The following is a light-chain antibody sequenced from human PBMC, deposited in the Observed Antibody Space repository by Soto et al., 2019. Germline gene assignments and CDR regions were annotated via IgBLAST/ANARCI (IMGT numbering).Light chain of an antibody. J-gene: IGKJ1*01. V-gene: IGKV1-5*03. Sequence: DIQMTQSPSSLSASVGDRVTITFRASQSVSIWLAWYQKKPGKAPKLLIYKASTLKSGVPSRFSGSGSGTEFTLTISSLQPDDFATYYCQHYNSYSEAFGQGTKVDIK. CDR1: QSVSIW. CDR3: QHYNSYSEA. CDR2: KAS.